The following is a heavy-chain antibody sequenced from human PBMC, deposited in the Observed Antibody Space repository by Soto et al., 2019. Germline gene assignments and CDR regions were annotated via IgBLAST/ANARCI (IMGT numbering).Heavy chain of an antibody. J-gene: IGHJ6*02. CDR1: GFTFSSYW. CDR2: INSDGSST. D-gene: IGHD3-3*01. Sequence: GGSLRLSCAASGFTFSSYWMHWVRQAPGKGLVWVSRINSDGSSTSYADSVKGRFTISRDNAKNTLYLQMNSLRAEDTAVYYCARDLTHTIFGVVPYGMDVWGQGTTVNVSS. V-gene: IGHV3-74*01. CDR3: ARDLTHTIFGVVPYGMDV.